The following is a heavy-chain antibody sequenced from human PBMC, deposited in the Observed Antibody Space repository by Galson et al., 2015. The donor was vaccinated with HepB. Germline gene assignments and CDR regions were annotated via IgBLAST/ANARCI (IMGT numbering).Heavy chain of an antibody. J-gene: IGHJ4*02. D-gene: IGHD3-22*01. V-gene: IGHV3-15*07. CDR1: GFTFSNAW. Sequence: SLRLSCAASGFTFSNAWMNWVRQAPGKGLVWVGRIKSKTDGGTTDYAAPVKGRFTISRDDSKNTLYLQMNSLKTEDTAVYYCTTDYYYDSSGYYYYFDYWGQGTLVTVSS. CDR2: IKSKTDGGTT. CDR3: TTDYYYDSSGYYYYFDY.